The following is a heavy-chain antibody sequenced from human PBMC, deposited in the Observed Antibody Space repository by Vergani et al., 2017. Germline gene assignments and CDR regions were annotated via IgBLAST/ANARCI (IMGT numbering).Heavy chain of an antibody. Sequence: QVQLVESGGGVVQPGGSLRLSCAASGFTFSSYGMHWVRQAPGKGLEWVAFIRYDGSNKYYADPVKGRFTISRDNSKNTLYLQMNSLRAEDTAVYYCARSDYIAARSVYYYMDVWGKGTTVTVSS. V-gene: IGHV3-30*02. CDR2: IRYDGSNK. CDR1: GFTFSSYG. J-gene: IGHJ6*03. CDR3: ARSDYIAARSVYYYMDV. D-gene: IGHD6-6*01.